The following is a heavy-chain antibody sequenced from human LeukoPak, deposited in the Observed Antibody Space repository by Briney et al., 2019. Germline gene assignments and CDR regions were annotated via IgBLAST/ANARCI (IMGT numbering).Heavy chain of an antibody. CDR1: GFTFSSYA. Sequence: PGGSLRLSCAASGFTFSSYAMHWVRQAPGKGLEWVAVISYDGSNKYYADSVKGRFTISRDNSKNTLYLQMNSLRVEDTAVYYCARLSAATRYYYYGMDVWGKGTTVTVSS. V-gene: IGHV3-30*04. D-gene: IGHD2-15*01. CDR3: ARLSAATRYYYYGMDV. CDR2: ISYDGSNK. J-gene: IGHJ6*04.